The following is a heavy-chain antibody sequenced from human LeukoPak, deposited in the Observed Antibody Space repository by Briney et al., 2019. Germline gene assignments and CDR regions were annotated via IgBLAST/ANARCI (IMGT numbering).Heavy chain of an antibody. V-gene: IGHV1-2*04. CDR2: INPNSGGT. Sequence: ASVKVSCKASGYTFTGYYMHWVRQAPGQGLEWMGWINPNSGGTNYAQKFQGWVTMTRDTSISTAYMELSRLRSDDTAVYYCARGPSPFGLTGYPSDAFDIWGQGTMVTVSS. D-gene: IGHD3-9*01. J-gene: IGHJ3*02. CDR1: GYTFTGYY. CDR3: ARGPSPFGLTGYPSDAFDI.